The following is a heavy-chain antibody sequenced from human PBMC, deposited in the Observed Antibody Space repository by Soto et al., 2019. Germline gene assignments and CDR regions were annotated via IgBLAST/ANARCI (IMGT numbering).Heavy chain of an antibody. CDR3: ARDGESDYYGSGSQNWFDP. CDR2: ISYDGSNK. J-gene: IGHJ5*02. V-gene: IGHV3-30-3*01. D-gene: IGHD3-10*01. Sequence: PGGSLRLSCAASGFTFSSYAMHWVRQAPGKGLEWVAVISYDGSNKYYADSVKGRFTISRDNSKNTLYLQMNSLRAEDTAVYYCARDGESDYYGSGSQNWFDPWGQGTLVTVSS. CDR1: GFTFSSYA.